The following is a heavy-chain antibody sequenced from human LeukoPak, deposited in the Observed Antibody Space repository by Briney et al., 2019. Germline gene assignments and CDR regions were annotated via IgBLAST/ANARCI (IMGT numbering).Heavy chain of an antibody. V-gene: IGHV1-46*01. CDR1: GYTFTSYC. Sequence: ASVKVSCKTSGYTFTSYCIHWVRQAPGQGLEWMGRINPSGGSTSYAQKFQGRFTMTTDTSTSTAYMELRSLRSDDTAVYYCARWAQPYHYYYMDVWGKGTTVTISS. J-gene: IGHJ6*03. CDR3: ARWAQPYHYYYMDV. CDR2: INPSGGST.